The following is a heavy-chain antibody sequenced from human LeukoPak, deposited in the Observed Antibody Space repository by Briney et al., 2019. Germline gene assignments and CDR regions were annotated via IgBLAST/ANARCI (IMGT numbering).Heavy chain of an antibody. CDR3: ARGGSYWVDY. J-gene: IGHJ4*02. CDR2: MNPNSGNT. CDR1: AYDFTGYY. V-gene: IGHV1-8*02. Sequence: GASVKVSCKVVAYDFTGYYIHWVRQATGQGLEWMGWMNPNSGNTGYAQKFQGRVTMTRNTSISTAYMELSSLRSEDTAVYYCARGGSYWVDYWGQGTLVTVSS. D-gene: IGHD1-26*01.